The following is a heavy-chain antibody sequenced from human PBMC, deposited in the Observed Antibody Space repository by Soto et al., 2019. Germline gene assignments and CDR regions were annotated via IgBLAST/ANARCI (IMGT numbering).Heavy chain of an antibody. CDR3: ARLSYGGNHNCYGMDV. CDR2: IDPSDSYT. D-gene: IGHD4-17*01. V-gene: IGHV5-10-1*01. CDR1: GYSFTSYW. Sequence: GESLKISCKGSGYSFTSYWISWVRQMPGKGLEWMGRIDPSDSYTNYSPSFQGHDTISADKSISTAYLQWSSLKASDTAMYYCARLSYGGNHNCYGMDVWGQGTTVTVSS. J-gene: IGHJ6*02.